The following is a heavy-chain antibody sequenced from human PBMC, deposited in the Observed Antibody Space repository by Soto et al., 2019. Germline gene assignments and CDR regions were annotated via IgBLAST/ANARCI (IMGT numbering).Heavy chain of an antibody. J-gene: IGHJ4*02. CDR3: GRACGGDCYFDY. D-gene: IGHD2-21*02. Sequence: ESGGGVVQPGRSLRLSCAASGFTFRSYGMHWVRQAPGKGLEWVAVISYDGSNKYYADSVKGRFTISRDNSKNTLYLQMNSLRAEDTAVYYCGRACGGDCYFDYWGQGTLVTVSS. V-gene: IGHV3-30*03. CDR2: ISYDGSNK. CDR1: GFTFRSYG.